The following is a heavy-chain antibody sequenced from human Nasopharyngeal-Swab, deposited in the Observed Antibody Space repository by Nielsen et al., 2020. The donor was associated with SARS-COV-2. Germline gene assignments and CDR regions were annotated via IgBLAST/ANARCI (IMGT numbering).Heavy chain of an antibody. CDR1: GFTFSSYA. J-gene: IGHJ6*03. Sequence: GESLKISCAASGFTFSSYAMSWVRQAPGKGLEWVSAISGSGGDTHYADSVKGRFTISRDNAKNSLYLQMNSLRAEDTAVYYCARENYYDSSGKAYYYYMDVWGKGTTVTVSS. V-gene: IGHV3-23*01. D-gene: IGHD3-22*01. CDR2: ISGSGGDT. CDR3: ARENYYDSSGKAYYYYMDV.